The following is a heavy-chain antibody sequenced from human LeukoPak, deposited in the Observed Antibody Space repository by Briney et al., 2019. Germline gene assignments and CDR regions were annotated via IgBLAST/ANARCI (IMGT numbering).Heavy chain of an antibody. CDR3: ARVGIVGSSYFFEY. V-gene: IGHV4-59*08. D-gene: IGHD1-26*01. Sequence: PSETLSLTCTVSGGSISGYYWSWIRQPAGKGLEWIGYIYYSGSTNYNPSLKSRVTIPLDTSKKQFSLKLSSVTAADTAVYYCARVGIVGSSYFFEYWGQGTLVTVSS. J-gene: IGHJ4*02. CDR2: IYYSGST. CDR1: GGSISGYY.